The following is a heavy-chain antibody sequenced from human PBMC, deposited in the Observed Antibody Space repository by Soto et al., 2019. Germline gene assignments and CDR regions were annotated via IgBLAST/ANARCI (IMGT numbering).Heavy chain of an antibody. Sequence: GESLKISCAASGFSFRDYFMSLLRQAPGKGLEWVSYIGPYGNSIYYADSVKGRFTISRDDATKSLHLHMNSLRTDDTAVYYCARDDHTYGVYWGQGTLVTVSS. CDR3: ARDDHTYGVY. J-gene: IGHJ4*02. D-gene: IGHD2-21*01. CDR2: IGPYGNSI. V-gene: IGHV3-11*01. CDR1: GFSFRDYF.